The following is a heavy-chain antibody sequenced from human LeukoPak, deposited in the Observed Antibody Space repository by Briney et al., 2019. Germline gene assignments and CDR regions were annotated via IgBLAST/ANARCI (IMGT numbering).Heavy chain of an antibody. CDR2: ISLDGNT. V-gene: IGHV4-34*01. D-gene: IGHD4-11*01. CDR1: GGSFSGYS. Sequence: SETLSLTWGVCGGSFSGYSGSWIRQPPGKGLEWIGEISLDGNTNYNPSLKSRLTVSVDTSKSQFSLKVSSVTAADTAVYYCARHSNTNYYYFYMDVWAKGTKVTVSS. J-gene: IGHJ6*03. CDR3: ARHSNTNYYYFYMDV.